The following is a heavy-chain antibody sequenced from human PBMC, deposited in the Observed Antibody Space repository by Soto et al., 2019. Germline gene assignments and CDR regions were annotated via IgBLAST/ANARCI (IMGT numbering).Heavy chain of an antibody. D-gene: IGHD3-10*01. Sequence: GGSLRLSCAASGFTFSSYAMHWVRQAQGKGLEWVAVISYDGSNKYYADSVKGRFTISRDNSKNMLYLQMNGLRAEDTAVHYCARDHMVRGVIADNYYYYGMDVWGQGTTVTVSS. J-gene: IGHJ6*02. CDR3: ARDHMVRGVIADNYYYYGMDV. V-gene: IGHV3-30-3*01. CDR1: GFTFSSYA. CDR2: ISYDGSNK.